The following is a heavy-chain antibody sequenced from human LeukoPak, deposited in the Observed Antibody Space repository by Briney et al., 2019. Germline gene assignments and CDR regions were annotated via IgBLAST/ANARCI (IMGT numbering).Heavy chain of an antibody. CDR3: ATTTSGGDAFDI. CDR2: SYYSGST. J-gene: IGHJ3*02. CDR1: GGSITHYY. D-gene: IGHD1-26*01. V-gene: IGHV4-59*01. Sequence: PSETLSLTCTVSGGSITHYYWTWIRQPPGKTLEWIGYSYYSGSTKYNPSLRSRVTISVDTSNNQFSLNLRSVTAADTAVYYCATTTSGGDAFDIWGQGTMVTVSS.